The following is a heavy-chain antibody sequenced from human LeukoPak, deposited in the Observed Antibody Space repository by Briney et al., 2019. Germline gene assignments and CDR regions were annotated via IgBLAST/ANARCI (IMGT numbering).Heavy chain of an antibody. J-gene: IGHJ4*02. CDR1: GLTSKHAW. CDR2: IRSRSADGTT. V-gene: IGHV3-15*01. D-gene: IGHD2-15*01. Sequence: GGSLGLSCAASGLTSKHAWMSWGREAPGKGREWVGRIRSRSADGTTDYGAPVKGRFTISRYDSKNTPYLQMNSLKPEDTAVYYCSTGGGTHDYWGQGTLVTVSS. CDR3: STGGGTHDY.